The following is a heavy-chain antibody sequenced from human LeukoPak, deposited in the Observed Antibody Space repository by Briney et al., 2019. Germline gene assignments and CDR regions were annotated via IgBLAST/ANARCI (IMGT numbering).Heavy chain of an antibody. CDR1: GGSISSAGYY. J-gene: IGHJ5*02. D-gene: IGHD2-2*01. V-gene: IGHV4-39*07. CDR3: ARNSRYCSSTSCRYHMGIRNWFDP. CDR2: IYYRGTT. Sequence: PSETLSLTCTVSGGSISSAGYYWGWVRQPPGRGLEWIGTIYYRGTTYYNPSLKSRLTISVDSSKNHFSLKLSSVTAADTAVYYCARNSRYCSSTSCRYHMGIRNWFDPWGQGTLVTVSS.